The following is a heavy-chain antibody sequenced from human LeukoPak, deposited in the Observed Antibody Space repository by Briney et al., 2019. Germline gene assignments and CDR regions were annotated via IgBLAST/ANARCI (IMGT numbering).Heavy chain of an antibody. CDR3: ARERSSGYNDAFDI. CDR1: GATFNSYA. D-gene: IGHD3-22*01. Sequence: SVKVSCKASGATFNSYAISWVRQAPGQGLEWMGGIIPIFGTTNYARKFRGRVTLTADKSTRTAYMELSSLRSEDTAVYYCARERSSGYNDAFDIWGQGTMVTVSS. J-gene: IGHJ3*02. CDR2: IIPIFGTT. V-gene: IGHV1-69*06.